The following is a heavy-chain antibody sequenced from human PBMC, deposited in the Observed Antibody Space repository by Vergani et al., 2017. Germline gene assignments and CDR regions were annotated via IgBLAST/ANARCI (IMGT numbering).Heavy chain of an antibody. J-gene: IGHJ4*02. Sequence: EVQLLESGGGLVQPGGSLRLSCAASGFTFDDYTMHWVRQAPGKGLEWVSLISWDGGSTYYADSVKGRFTISRDNSKNSLYLQMNSLRTEDTALYYCAKGAALLGVVPAAWFDYWGQGTLVTVSS. CDR2: ISWDGGST. D-gene: IGHD2-2*01. CDR1: GFTFDDYT. V-gene: IGHV3-43*01. CDR3: AKGAALLGVVPAAWFDY.